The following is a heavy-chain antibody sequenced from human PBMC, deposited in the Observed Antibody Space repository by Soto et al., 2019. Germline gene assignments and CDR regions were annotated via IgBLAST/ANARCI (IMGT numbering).Heavy chain of an antibody. D-gene: IGHD3-10*01. CDR1: GGSLSGYY. CDR3: ARGNQYYYGSGSYYNNWFDP. V-gene: IGHV4-34*01. J-gene: IGHJ5*02. CDR2: INHSGST. Sequence: SETLSLTCAVYGGSLSGYYWSWIRQPPGKGLEWIGEINHSGSTNYNPSLKSRVTISVDTSKNQSSLKLSSVTAADTAVYYCARGNQYYYGSGSYYNNWFDPWGQGTLVTVSS.